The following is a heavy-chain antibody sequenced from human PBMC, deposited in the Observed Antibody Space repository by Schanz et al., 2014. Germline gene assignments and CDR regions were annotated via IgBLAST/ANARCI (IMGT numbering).Heavy chain of an antibody. V-gene: IGHV3-30*02. J-gene: IGHJ4*02. D-gene: IGHD5-12*01. CDR2: IRYDGSNQ. Sequence: QVQLVESGGGVVQPGGSLRLSCAASGFNFTNLGMHWVRRAPGKGLEWVAFIRYDGSNQYYADSVKGRFTISRDNSKNTLSLQMTSLRPEDTAVYYCAKGFGGYDLVLDYWGQGTLVTVSS. CDR3: AKGFGGYDLVLDY. CDR1: GFNFTNLG.